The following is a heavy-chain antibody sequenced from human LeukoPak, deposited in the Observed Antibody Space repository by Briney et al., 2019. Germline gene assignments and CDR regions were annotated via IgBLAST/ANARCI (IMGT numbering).Heavy chain of an antibody. V-gene: IGHV1-46*01. D-gene: IGHD3-22*01. CDR3: AREARRNYYDSSGPIDY. J-gene: IGHJ4*02. CDR2: INPSGGST. Sequence: RASMKVSCKAFGYTFTSYYMHWVRQAPGQGLEWMGIINPSGGSTSYAQKFQGRVTMTRDMSTSTVYMELSSLRSEDTAVYYCAREARRNYYDSSGPIDYWGQGTLVTVSS. CDR1: GYTFTSYY.